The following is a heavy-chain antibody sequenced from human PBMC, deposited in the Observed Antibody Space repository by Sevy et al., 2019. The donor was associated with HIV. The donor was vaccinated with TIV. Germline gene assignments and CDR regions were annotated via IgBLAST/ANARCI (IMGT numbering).Heavy chain of an antibody. CDR2: MYPNNGNT. CDR3: ARARLDYESWSGSYFSRAPWGYKYCAMDV. D-gene: IGHD3-3*01. V-gene: IGHV1-8*01. CDR1: GYSFTNFD. Sequence: ASVKVSCKAAGYSFTNFDINWVRQATGQGLEWMGWMYPNNGNTHYAQKFQGRVTMNRSSSANTAYIELSSLTSKDTAIYYCARARLDYESWSGSYFSRAPWGYKYCAMDVWGQGTTVTVSS. J-gene: IGHJ6*02.